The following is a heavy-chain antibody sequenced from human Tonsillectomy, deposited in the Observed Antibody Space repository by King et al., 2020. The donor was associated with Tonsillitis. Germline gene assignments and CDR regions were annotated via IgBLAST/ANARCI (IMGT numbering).Heavy chain of an antibody. CDR1: GFTFSSYG. CDR3: ARASSGWRPPFDY. V-gene: IGHV3-33*08. J-gene: IGHJ4*02. Sequence: VQLVESGGGVVQPGRSLRLSCAASGFTFSSYGIHWVRQAPGKGLEWVSVIWFDGSSKYYADSVKGRFTISRDNSKNTVYLQMNSLRADDTAVYYCARASSGWRPPFDYWGQGTLVTVSS. CDR2: IWFDGSSK. D-gene: IGHD6-19*01.